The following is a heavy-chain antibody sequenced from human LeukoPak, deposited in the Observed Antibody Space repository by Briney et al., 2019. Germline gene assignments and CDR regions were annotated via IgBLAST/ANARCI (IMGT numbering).Heavy chain of an antibody. CDR1: GGSISSYY. CDR2: IYTSGST. V-gene: IGHV4-4*07. D-gene: IGHD5-12*01. J-gene: IGHJ5*02. CDR3: ARAPLSGYDKGSWFDP. Sequence: SETLSLTCTVSGGSISSYYWSWIRQPAGKGLEWIGRIYTSGSTNYNPSLKSRVTMSVDTSKDQFSLKLSSVTAADTAVYYCARAPLSGYDKGSWFDPWGQGTLVTVSS.